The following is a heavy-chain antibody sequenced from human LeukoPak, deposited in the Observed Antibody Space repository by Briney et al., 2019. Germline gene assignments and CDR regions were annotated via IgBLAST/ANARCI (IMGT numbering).Heavy chain of an antibody. Sequence: ASVKVSCKASGYTFTGYYMHWVRQAPGQGLEWMGRINPNSGGTNYAQKFQSRVTMTRDTSISTAYMELSRLRSDDTAVYYCARDSFGAVSVVVAAARRDWFDPWGQGTLVTVSS. V-gene: IGHV1-2*06. CDR2: INPNSGGT. CDR1: GYTFTGYY. CDR3: ARDSFGAVSVVVAAARRDWFDP. J-gene: IGHJ5*02. D-gene: IGHD2-15*01.